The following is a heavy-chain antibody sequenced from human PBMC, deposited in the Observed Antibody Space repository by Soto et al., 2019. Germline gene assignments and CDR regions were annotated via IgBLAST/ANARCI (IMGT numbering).Heavy chain of an antibody. CDR3: ARGGKVPYYYGMDV. V-gene: IGHV3-48*03. Sequence: EVQLEESGGGLVQPGGSLRLSCAASGFTLSSFALNWVRQAPGKGLEWVSYIGATSSSGSNFYYAASVKGRFTSSRDSAKNSLFLQMNSLRDEDTAIYYCARGGKVPYYYGMDVWGQGTTVTVSS. CDR2: IGATSSSGSNF. D-gene: IGHD3-16*01. CDR1: GFTLSSFA. J-gene: IGHJ6*02.